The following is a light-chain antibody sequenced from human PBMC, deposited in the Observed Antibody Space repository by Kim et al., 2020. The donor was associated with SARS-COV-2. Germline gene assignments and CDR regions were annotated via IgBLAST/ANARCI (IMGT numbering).Light chain of an antibody. V-gene: IGLV2-14*01. J-gene: IGLJ3*02. Sequence: QSALTQPASVSGSPGQSITISCTGTSSDVGGYNYVSLYQQHPGNAPILMIYDVSKRPSGVSNRFSGSMSGNTASLTISGLQAEDEADYYCSSYTSSSRVFGGGTQLTVL. CDR2: DVS. CDR3: SSYTSSSRV. CDR1: SSDVGGYNY.